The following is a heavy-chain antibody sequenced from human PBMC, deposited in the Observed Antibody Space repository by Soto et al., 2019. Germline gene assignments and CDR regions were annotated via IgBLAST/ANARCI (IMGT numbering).Heavy chain of an antibody. CDR1: GFICTSSD. J-gene: IGHJ3*02. Sequence: GGSLRLSCAASGFICTSSDMSWVRQAPGKGLEWVSTILVGGSTHYEDSVKGRFAISRDRSKNTVYLQMSSLTAGDTAVYYCAKATATGGGAFDICGQGTMVTVSS. CDR3: AKATATGGGAFDI. D-gene: IGHD2-8*02. V-gene: IGHV3-23*01. CDR2: ILVGGST.